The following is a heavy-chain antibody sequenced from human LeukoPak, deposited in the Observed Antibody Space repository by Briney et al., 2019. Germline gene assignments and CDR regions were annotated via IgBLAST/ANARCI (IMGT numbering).Heavy chain of an antibody. D-gene: IGHD3-22*01. CDR2: ISGSGGAT. CDR1: GFTFSLFA. V-gene: IGHV3-23*01. Sequence: QPWGSLRLSCAASGFTFSLFAMHWVRQAPGKGLEWVSPISGSGGATYHADAESVKGRFTTSRENSKNALYLEINNLRAADTAVYYCAKDGYNYDSSGHFDYWGQGTLVTVSS. CDR3: AKDGYNYDSSGHFDY. J-gene: IGHJ4*02.